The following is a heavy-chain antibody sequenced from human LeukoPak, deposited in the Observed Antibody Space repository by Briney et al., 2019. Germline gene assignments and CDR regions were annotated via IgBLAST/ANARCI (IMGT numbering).Heavy chain of an antibody. J-gene: IGHJ6*04. V-gene: IGHV4-61*02. CDR1: GGSISSGSYY. CDR2: IYTSGST. CDR3: ARDLGLEWSKLMDV. Sequence: PSETLSLTCTVSGGSISSGSYYWSWIRQPAGKGLEWIGRIYTSGSTNYNPSLKSRVTISVDTSKNQFSLKLSSVTAADTAVYYCARDLGLEWSKLMDVWGKGTTVTVSS. D-gene: IGHD3-3*01.